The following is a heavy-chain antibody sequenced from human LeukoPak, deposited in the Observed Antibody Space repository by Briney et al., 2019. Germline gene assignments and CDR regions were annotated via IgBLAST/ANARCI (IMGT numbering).Heavy chain of an antibody. CDR3: ARRPAKGPGGPGLYYFDH. J-gene: IGHJ4*02. CDR1: GGSISSSSYY. D-gene: IGHD1-26*01. Sequence: SETLSLTCTVSGGSISSSSYYWGWIRQPPGKGLEWIGSIYYSGSTYYNPSLKSRVTISVDTSKNQFSLKLSSVTAADTAVYYLARRPAKGPGGPGLYYFDHWGQGTLVTVSS. V-gene: IGHV4-39*01. CDR2: IYYSGST.